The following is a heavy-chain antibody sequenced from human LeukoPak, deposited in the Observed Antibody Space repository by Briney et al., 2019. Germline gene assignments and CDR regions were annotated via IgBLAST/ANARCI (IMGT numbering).Heavy chain of an antibody. D-gene: IGHD2/OR15-2a*01. J-gene: IGHJ4*02. CDR2: IKSKIDGGTS. V-gene: IGHV3-15*01. Sequence: PGGSLRLSCAASGFTFSNAWMSWVRQAPGKGLEWVGRIKSKIDGGTSDYAAPVKGRFTISRDDSKNTLYLQMNSLKTEDTAVYYCSFSFSDYWGQGTLVTVSS. CDR3: SFSFSDY. CDR1: GFTFSNAW.